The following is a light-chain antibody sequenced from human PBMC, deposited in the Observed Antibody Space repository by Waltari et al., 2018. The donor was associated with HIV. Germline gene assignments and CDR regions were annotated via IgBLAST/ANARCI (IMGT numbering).Light chain of an antibody. Sequence: DIVMTQSPLSLPVTPGEPASISSMSSQSLLHSNGYNYLDWYLQKPGQSPQLLIYLGSNRASGVPDRFSGSGSGTDFTLKISRVEAEDVGVYYCMQALQTKTFGPGTKVDIK. CDR3: MQALQTKT. V-gene: IGKV2-28*01. J-gene: IGKJ3*01. CDR1: QSLLHSNGYNY. CDR2: LGS.